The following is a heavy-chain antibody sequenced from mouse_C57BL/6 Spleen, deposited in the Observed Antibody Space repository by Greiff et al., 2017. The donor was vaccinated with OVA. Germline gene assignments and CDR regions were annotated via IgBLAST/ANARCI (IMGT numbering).Heavy chain of an antibody. V-gene: IGHV3-6*01. J-gene: IGHJ4*01. CDR3: ARDRRVVADYYAMDY. D-gene: IGHD1-1*01. CDR1: GYSITSGYY. CDR2: ISYDGSN. Sequence: VQLKESGPGLVKPSQSLSLTCSVTGYSITSGYYWNWIRQFPGNKLEWMGYISYDGSNNYNPSLKNRISITRDTSKNQFFLKLNSVTTEGTATYYCARDRRVVADYYAMDYWGQGTSVTVSS.